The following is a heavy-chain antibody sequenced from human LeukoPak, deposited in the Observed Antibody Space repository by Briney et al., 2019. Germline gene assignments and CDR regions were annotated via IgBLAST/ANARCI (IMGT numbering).Heavy chain of an antibody. CDR3: ARGDYDFWSGYYLLGAFDI. CDR2: MNPNSGNT. J-gene: IGHJ3*02. V-gene: IGHV1-8*01. CDR1: GYTFTSYE. D-gene: IGHD3-3*01. Sequence: GASVKLSCKASGYTFTSYEINWVRQATGQGLEWMGWMNPNSGNTGYAQKFQGRVTMTRNTSISTAYMELSSLRSEDTAVYYCARGDYDFWSGYYLLGAFDIWGQGTMVTVSS.